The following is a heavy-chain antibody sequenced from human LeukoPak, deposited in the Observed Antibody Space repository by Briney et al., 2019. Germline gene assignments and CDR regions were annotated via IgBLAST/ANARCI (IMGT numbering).Heavy chain of an antibody. D-gene: IGHD6-25*01. CDR2: ISWDGGST. V-gene: IGHV3-43*01. Sequence: PGGSLRLSCAASGFTFDDYTMHWVRQAPGKGLEWVSLISWDGGSTYYADSVKGRFTISRDNAKNSLYLQMNSLRAEDTAVYYCARAESSGIIAALDYWGQGTLVTVSS. J-gene: IGHJ4*02. CDR3: ARAESSGIIAALDY. CDR1: GFTFDDYT.